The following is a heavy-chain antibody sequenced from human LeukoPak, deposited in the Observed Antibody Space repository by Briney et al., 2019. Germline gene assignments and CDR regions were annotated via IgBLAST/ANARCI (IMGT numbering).Heavy chain of an antibody. J-gene: IGHJ4*02. V-gene: IGHV3-21*01. D-gene: IGHD6-19*01. CDR2: ISNSSRYI. Sequence: GGSLRLSCAASGFTLSSYSMHWGRQAPGHGLESVSSISNSSRYIHYAEPVKDRFTISRDNAIKSLYLQINSLRAEDTAGYYCARTGYSRGWHVAIEDYWGQGTLVT. CDR1: GFTLSSYS. CDR3: ARTGYSRGWHVAIEDY.